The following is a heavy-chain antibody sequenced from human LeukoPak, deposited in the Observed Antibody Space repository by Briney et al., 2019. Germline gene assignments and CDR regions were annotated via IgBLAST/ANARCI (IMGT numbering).Heavy chain of an antibody. D-gene: IGHD2-21*02. CDR3: ARDRVTGLDY. CDR2: IWYDGSNK. J-gene: IGHJ4*02. V-gene: IGHV3-33*08. Sequence: GGSLRLSCAASGFSFSTYWMHWVRQAPGKGLEWVAVIWYDGSNKYYADSVKGRFTISRDNSKNTLYLQMNSLRAEDTAVYYCARDRVTGLDYWGQGTLVTVSS. CDR1: GFSFSTYW.